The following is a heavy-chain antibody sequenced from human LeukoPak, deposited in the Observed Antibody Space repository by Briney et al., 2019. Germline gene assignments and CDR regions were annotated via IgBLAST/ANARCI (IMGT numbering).Heavy chain of an antibody. CDR3: ARRDYYYYMDV. V-gene: IGHV4-39*01. CDR2: MYYSGRT. Sequence: SETLSLTCTISGGSISSSSYFWGWIRQPPGKGLEWIGNMYYSGRTDYNPSLKSRVTISVDTSKNQFSLKVRSVTAADTAVYYCARRDYYYYMDVWGKGTTVTVSS. J-gene: IGHJ6*03. CDR1: GGSISSSSYF.